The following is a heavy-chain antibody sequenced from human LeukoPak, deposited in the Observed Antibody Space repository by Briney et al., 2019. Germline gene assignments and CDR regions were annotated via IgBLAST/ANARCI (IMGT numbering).Heavy chain of an antibody. J-gene: IGHJ4*02. CDR1: GGSISGYY. CDR2: IYESGST. V-gene: IGHV4-59*12. Sequence: PSETLSLTCTVSGGSISGYYWSWIRQPPGKELEWIGYIYESGSTDYNPSLRSRVTISVDTSKNQFSLKLSSVTAADTAVYYCAGPYCYDSSGYYSGDYWGQGTLVTVSS. CDR3: AGPYCYDSSGYYSGDY. D-gene: IGHD3-22*01.